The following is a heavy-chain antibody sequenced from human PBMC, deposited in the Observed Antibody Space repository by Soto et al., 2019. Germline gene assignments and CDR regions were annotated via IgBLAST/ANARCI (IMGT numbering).Heavy chain of an antibody. V-gene: IGHV3-30-3*01. Sequence: QVQLVESGGGVVQPGRSLRLSCAASGFTFSSYAMHWVRQAPGKGLEWVAVISYDGSNKYYADSVKGRFTISRDNSKNTLYLQMNSLRAEDTAVYYRARDSVVLYYYYGMDVWGQGTTVTVSS. CDR2: ISYDGSNK. CDR3: ARDSVVLYYYYGMDV. J-gene: IGHJ6*02. D-gene: IGHD3-22*01. CDR1: GFTFSSYA.